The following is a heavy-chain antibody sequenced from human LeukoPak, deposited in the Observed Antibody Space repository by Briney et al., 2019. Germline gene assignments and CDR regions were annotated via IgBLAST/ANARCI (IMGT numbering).Heavy chain of an antibody. CDR1: GYTFTGYY. CDR3: ARSVAAATAGLDY. Sequence: ASVKVSCKASGYTFTGYYMHWVRQAPGQGLEWMGWINPNSGGTNYAQKFQGRVTMTRDMSTSTVYMELSSLRSEDTAVYYCARSVAAATAGLDYWGQGTLVTVSS. V-gene: IGHV1-2*02. J-gene: IGHJ4*02. CDR2: INPNSGGT. D-gene: IGHD6-13*01.